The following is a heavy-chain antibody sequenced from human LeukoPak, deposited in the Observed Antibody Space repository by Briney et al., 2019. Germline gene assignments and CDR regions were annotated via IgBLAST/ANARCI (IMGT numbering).Heavy chain of an antibody. J-gene: IGHJ4*02. Sequence: GGSLRLSCAASGFTFSSYEMGWVRQAPGKGLEWVGLIKDKTDGGTTDYAAPVKGRFSISRDDSENTLYLQMNSLQIEDTGVYHCTTGGTSMGAFAYWGQGTLVTVSS. CDR1: GFTFSSYE. V-gene: IGHV3-15*01. D-gene: IGHD5-18*01. CDR3: TTGGTSMGAFAY. CDR2: IKDKTDGGTT.